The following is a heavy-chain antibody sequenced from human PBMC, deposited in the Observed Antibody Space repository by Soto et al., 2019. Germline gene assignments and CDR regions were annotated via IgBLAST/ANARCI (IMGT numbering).Heavy chain of an antibody. Sequence: PGGSLRLSCAASGFTFSSYSMNWVRQAPGRGLEWVSSISSSSSYIYYADSVKGRFTISRDNAKNSLYLQMNSLRAEDTAVYYCARDRWFGAAFDIWGQGTMVTVSS. CDR2: ISSSSSYI. CDR1: GFTFSSYS. D-gene: IGHD3-10*01. V-gene: IGHV3-21*01. J-gene: IGHJ3*02. CDR3: ARDRWFGAAFDI.